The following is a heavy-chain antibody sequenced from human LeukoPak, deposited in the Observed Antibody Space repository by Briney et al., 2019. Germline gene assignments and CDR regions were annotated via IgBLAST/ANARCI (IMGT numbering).Heavy chain of an antibody. Sequence: GASVKVSCKASGYTFTGYYMHWVRQAPGQGLEWMGWINPNSGGTNYAQKFQGRVTVTRDTSISTAYMELSRLRSDDTAVYYCARGTDVLRYFDWLLYTDYWGQGTLVTVSS. J-gene: IGHJ4*02. CDR1: GYTFTGYY. V-gene: IGHV1-2*02. D-gene: IGHD3-9*01. CDR2: INPNSGGT. CDR3: ARGTDVLRYFDWLLYTDY.